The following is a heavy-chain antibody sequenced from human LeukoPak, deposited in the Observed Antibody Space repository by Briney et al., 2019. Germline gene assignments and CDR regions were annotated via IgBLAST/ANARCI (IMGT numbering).Heavy chain of an antibody. CDR1: GFTFSNAW. CDR3: TTIARRALYFQH. CDR2: IKSKTDGGTT. V-gene: IGHV3-15*01. Sequence: GGSLSLSCAASGFTFSNAWLSWVRQAPGEGLEWVGRIKSKTDGGTTDYAAPVKGRFTISRDDSKNTLYLQMNSLKTEDTAVYYCTTIARRALYFQHWGQRSLLSVSS. D-gene: IGHD1-14*01. J-gene: IGHJ1*01.